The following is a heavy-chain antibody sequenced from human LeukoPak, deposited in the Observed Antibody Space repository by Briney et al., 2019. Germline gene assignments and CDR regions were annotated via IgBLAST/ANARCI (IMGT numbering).Heavy chain of an antibody. CDR1: GGTFSSYA. V-gene: IGHV1-69*05. Sequence: ASVKVSCKASGGTFSSYAISWVGQAPGQWLEWMGGIIPIFGTANYAQKFQGRVTITTDESTSTAYMELSSLRSEDTAVYYCARAKVLGLYNWFDPWGQGTLVTVSS. CDR3: ARAKVLGLYNWFDP. J-gene: IGHJ5*02. CDR2: IIPIFGTA.